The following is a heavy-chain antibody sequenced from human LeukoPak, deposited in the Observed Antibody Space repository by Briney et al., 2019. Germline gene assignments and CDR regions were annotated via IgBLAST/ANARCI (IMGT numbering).Heavy chain of an antibody. CDR1: GFTFSDFH. J-gene: IGHJ3*02. V-gene: IGHV3-11*01. CDR2: SSTSGSTI. Sequence: PGGSLRLSCAASGFTFSDFHMCWIRQAPGKGLEWVSFSSTSGSTIFYADSVKGRFTISRDNAKNSLYLQMNSLRAEDTAVYYCARERADALDIWGPGTMVTVSP. CDR3: ARERADALDI.